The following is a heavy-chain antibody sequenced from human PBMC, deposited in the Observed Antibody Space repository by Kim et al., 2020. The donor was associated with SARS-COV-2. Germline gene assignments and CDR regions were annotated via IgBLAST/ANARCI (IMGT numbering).Heavy chain of an antibody. CDR2: IYYSGST. Sequence: SETLSLTCTVSGGSISSYYWSWIRQPPGKGLEWIGYIYYSGSTNYNPSLKSRVTISVDTYKNQFSLKLSSVTAADTAVYYCARDGYYDSSGLYYWGQGTLVTVSS. CDR3: ARDGYYDSSGLYY. D-gene: IGHD3-22*01. CDR1: GGSISSYY. V-gene: IGHV4-59*01. J-gene: IGHJ4*02.